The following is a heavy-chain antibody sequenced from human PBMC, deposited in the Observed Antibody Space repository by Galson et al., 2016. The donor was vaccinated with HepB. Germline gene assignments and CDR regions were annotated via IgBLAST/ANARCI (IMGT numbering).Heavy chain of an antibody. CDR3: ARSYGGYAFDI. J-gene: IGHJ3*02. Sequence: SETLSLTCSVSGGSISSNYWSWVRQPPGKGLAWIGDIYYSGSTNYNPSLNSRVTISLDTSKSQFSLKVTSVTAADTAVYYCARSYGGYAFDIWGQGTMVTVSS. CDR2: IYYSGST. V-gene: IGHV4-59*01. CDR1: GGSISSNY. D-gene: IGHD4-23*01.